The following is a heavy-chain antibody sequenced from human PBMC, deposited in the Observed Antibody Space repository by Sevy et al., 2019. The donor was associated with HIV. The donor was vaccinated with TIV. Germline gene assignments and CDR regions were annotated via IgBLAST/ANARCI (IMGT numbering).Heavy chain of an antibody. CDR2: INPKSGDS. CDR3: ARDLRVRGYSYGSFDY. J-gene: IGHJ4*02. V-gene: IGHV1-2*02. Sequence: ASVKVSCKASGYTFTGQYIHWVRQAPGQGLEWMGWINPKSGDSNYAQEDQGRVTMTRDTSINMDYMELRGLTSDDTAVDDCARDLRVRGYSYGSFDYWGQRTLVTVSS. CDR1: GYTFTGQY. D-gene: IGHD5-12*01.